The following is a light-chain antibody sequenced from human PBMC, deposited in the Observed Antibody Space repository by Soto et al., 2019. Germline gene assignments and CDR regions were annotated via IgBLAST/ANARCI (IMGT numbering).Light chain of an antibody. CDR2: EVT. CDR1: SSDVGGYDY. Sequence: QSSLTQPASVSGSPGRSITISCTGTSSDVGGYDYVSWYQQHPGKVPKFLIYEVTNRPSGVSHRFSGSKSGNTASLTISGLQAEDEADYYCSSYTTASTYVFGTGTKVTVL. V-gene: IGLV2-14*01. CDR3: SSYTTASTYV. J-gene: IGLJ1*01.